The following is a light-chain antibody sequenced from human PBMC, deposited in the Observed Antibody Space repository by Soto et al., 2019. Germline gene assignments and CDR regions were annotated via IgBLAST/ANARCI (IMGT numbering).Light chain of an antibody. CDR1: QVINSY. V-gene: IGKV1-9*01. Sequence: DIQLTQSPSFLSASVGDRVTITCRASQVINSYLAWYQQKPGKAPKLLIYVASTLQSGVPSRFSGSGSGTEFTLTISNLQTDDFATYYCQQYNTFSPWTFGQGTRVEIK. CDR3: QQYNTFSPWT. CDR2: VAS. J-gene: IGKJ5*01.